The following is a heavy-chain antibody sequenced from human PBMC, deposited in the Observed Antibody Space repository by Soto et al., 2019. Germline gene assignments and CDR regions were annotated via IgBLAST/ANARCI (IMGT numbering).Heavy chain of an antibody. D-gene: IGHD2-15*01. CDR2: IVPIVDTS. Sequence: SVRGSCKTSGGSFSSYAISWVRQAPGQGLEWMGGIVPIVDTSTYAQKFQGRVTITADESTSTAYMELSSLRSDDTAIYYCVRVVAIPGYPDNWG. CDR3: VRVVAIPGYPDN. J-gene: IGHJ4*03. CDR1: GGSFSSYA. V-gene: IGHV1-69*13.